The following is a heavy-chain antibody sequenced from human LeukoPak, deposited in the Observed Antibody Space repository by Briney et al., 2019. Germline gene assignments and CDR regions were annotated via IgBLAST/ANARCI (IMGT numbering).Heavy chain of an antibody. V-gene: IGHV4-31*03. CDR1: GDSISGSGYY. CDR2: IYYSGTT. Sequence: PSETLSLTCTVSGDSISGSGYYWNWIRQHPGKGLEWLGYIYYSGTTYYNPSLKSRVTMSVDTSKNQFSLKLSSVTAADTAVYYCARVEGSWAFDIWGQGTMVTVSS. CDR3: ARVEGSWAFDI. D-gene: IGHD3-10*01. J-gene: IGHJ3*02.